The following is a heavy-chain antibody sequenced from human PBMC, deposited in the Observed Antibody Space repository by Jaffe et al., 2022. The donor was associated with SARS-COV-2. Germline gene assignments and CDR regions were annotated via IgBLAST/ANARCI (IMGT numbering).Heavy chain of an antibody. J-gene: IGHJ4*02. V-gene: IGHV4-30-4*01. D-gene: IGHD1-26*01. CDR1: GGSISSGDYY. CDR2: IYYSGST. CDR3: AAGGSGSYLGSTHFDY. Sequence: QVQLQESGPGLVKPSQTLSLTCTVSGGSISSGDYYWSWIRQPPGKGLEWIGYIYYSGSTYYNPSLKSRVTISVDTSKNQFSLKLSSVTAADTAVYYCAAGGSGSYLGSTHFDYWGQGTLVTVSS.